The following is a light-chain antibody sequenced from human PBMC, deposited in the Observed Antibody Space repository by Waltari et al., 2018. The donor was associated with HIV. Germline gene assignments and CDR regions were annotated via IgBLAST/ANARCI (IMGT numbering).Light chain of an antibody. V-gene: IGKV1-39*01. J-gene: IGKJ2*01. CDR2: YTS. CDR3: QQSYTAPYI. CDR1: QIISRY. Sequence: DIQLTQSPSSLSASVGDRVTIACRASQIISRYLNWYQHKPGKAPNLLIYYTSNLQSGVPPRFSGSGSGTEFIFTVSSLQPEDFATYYCQQSYTAPYIFGQGTKLEIK.